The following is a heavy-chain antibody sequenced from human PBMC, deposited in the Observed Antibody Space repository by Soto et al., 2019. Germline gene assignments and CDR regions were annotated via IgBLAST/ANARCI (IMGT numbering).Heavy chain of an antibody. CDR3: AKNGQPPYYYYGMDV. CDR1: GYTFTRYG. Sequence: QGQLVQSGGEVKKPGASVKVSCKASGYTFTRYGISWVRQAPGQGLEWMGWISGYNGDTKHAQKFQGRVTMTVDTATITAYMELRSLTSDDGAVYYCAKNGQPPYYYYGMDVWGQGTTVTVSS. V-gene: IGHV1-18*01. CDR2: ISGYNGDT. D-gene: IGHD2-8*01. J-gene: IGHJ6*02.